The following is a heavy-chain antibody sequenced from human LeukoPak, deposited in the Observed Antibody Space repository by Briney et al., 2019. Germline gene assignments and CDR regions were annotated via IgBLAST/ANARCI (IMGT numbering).Heavy chain of an antibody. CDR1: GGSISSSNC. D-gene: IGHD2-2*01. Sequence: SHTRSLTRALAGGSISSSNCWCWVRQPPGKGLEWIGEIYHSGSTNYNPSLKSRVTISVDKTKNQFSLKLSSVTAADTAVYYCARGGYCSSTSCFPYYYYGMDVWGQGTTVTVSS. CDR3: ARGGYCSSTSCFPYYYYGMDV. V-gene: IGHV4-4*02. J-gene: IGHJ6*02. CDR2: IYHSGST.